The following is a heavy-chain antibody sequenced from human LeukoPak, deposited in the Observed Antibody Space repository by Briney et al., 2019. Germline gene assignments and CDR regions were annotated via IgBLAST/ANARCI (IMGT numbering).Heavy chain of an antibody. CDR3: AIGGRYSYGSNFDY. CDR1: GFNFSSFV. CDR2: ISASGRST. Sequence: RPGGSLRLSCAGSGFNFSSFVMTWVRQAPGKGLEWVSSISASGRSTYYADSVKGRFTISRDNSKNTLYLQMNSLRPEDTAVYYCAIGGRYSYGSNFDYWGQGTLVTVSS. J-gene: IGHJ4*02. V-gene: IGHV3-23*01. D-gene: IGHD5-18*01.